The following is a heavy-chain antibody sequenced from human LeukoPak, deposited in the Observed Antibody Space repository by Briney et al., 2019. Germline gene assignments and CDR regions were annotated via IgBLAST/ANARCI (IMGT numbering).Heavy chain of an antibody. D-gene: IGHD2-2*01. CDR1: GGSISSYY. V-gene: IGHV4-4*07. CDR2: IYTSGST. CDR3: ARADIVVVPAARQEYYYYYMDV. Sequence: SSETLSLTCTVSGGSISSYYWSWIRQPAGKGLEWIGRIYTSGSTNYNPSLKSRVTMSVDTSKNQFSLKLSSVTAADTAVYYCARADIVVVPAARQEYYYYYMDVWGKGTTVTVSS. J-gene: IGHJ6*03.